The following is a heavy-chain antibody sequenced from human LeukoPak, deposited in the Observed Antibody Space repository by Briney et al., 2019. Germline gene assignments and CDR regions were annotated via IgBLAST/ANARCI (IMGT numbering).Heavy chain of an antibody. CDR1: GGSISSSSYY. Sequence: SETLSLTCTVSGGSISSSSYYWGWIRQPPGKGLEWIGSIYYSGSTYYNPSLKSRVTISVDTSKNQFSLKLSSVTAADTAVYYCARDRLTTQQLVLDAFDIWGQGTMVTVSS. CDR3: ARDRLTTQQLVLDAFDI. J-gene: IGHJ3*02. D-gene: IGHD6-13*01. V-gene: IGHV4-39*07. CDR2: IYYSGST.